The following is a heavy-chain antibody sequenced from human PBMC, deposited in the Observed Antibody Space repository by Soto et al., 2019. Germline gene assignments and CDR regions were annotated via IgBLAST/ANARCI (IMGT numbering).Heavy chain of an antibody. V-gene: IGHV4-31*03. Sequence: SETLSLTCTVSGGSISSGGYYWSWIRQHPGKGLEWIGYIYYSGSTYYNPSLKSRVTISVDTSKNQFSLKLSSVTAADTAVYYCARGVHIVATIGSHIFGWFDPWGQGTLVTVSS. J-gene: IGHJ5*02. CDR1: GGSISSGGYY. CDR3: ARGVHIVATIGSHIFGWFDP. CDR2: IYYSGST. D-gene: IGHD5-12*01.